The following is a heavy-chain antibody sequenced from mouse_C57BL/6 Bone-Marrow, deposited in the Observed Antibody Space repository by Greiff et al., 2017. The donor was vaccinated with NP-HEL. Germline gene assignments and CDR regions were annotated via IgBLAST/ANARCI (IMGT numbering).Heavy chain of an antibody. CDR1: GFNIKDDY. CDR2: IDPENGDT. CDR3: TSITTVVEGYYFDY. Sequence: VQLQQSGAELVRPGASVKLSCTASGFNIKDDYMHWVKQRPEQGLEWIGWIDPENGDTEYASKFQGKATITADKSSNTAYLQLSSLTSEDTAVYYCTSITTVVEGYYFDYWGQGTTLTVSS. J-gene: IGHJ2*01. D-gene: IGHD1-1*01. V-gene: IGHV14-4*01.